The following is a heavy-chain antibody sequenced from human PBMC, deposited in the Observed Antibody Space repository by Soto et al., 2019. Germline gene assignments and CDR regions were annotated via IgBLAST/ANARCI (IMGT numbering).Heavy chain of an antibody. Sequence: ASVKVSCKASGYTFTSYDINWVRQATGQGLEWMGWMNPNSGNTGYAQKFQGRVTMTRNTSISTAYMELSSLRSEDTAVYYCASLGIAAAGTHDAFDIWGQGTMDTVSS. D-gene: IGHD6-13*01. CDR1: GYTFTSYD. CDR2: MNPNSGNT. J-gene: IGHJ3*02. CDR3: ASLGIAAAGTHDAFDI. V-gene: IGHV1-8*01.